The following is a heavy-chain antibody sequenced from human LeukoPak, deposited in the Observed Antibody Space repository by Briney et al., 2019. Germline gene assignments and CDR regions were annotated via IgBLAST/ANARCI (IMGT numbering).Heavy chain of an antibody. CDR2: INHSGST. CDR1: GGSFSGYY. CDR3: ARDSNYFDSSGYHQYYFDY. D-gene: IGHD3-22*01. J-gene: IGHJ4*02. Sequence: PSETLSLTCAVYGGSFSGYYWSWIRQPPGKGLEWIGEINHSGSTNYNPSLKSRVTISVDTSKNQFSLKLSSVTAADTAVYYCARDSNYFDSSGYHQYYFDYWGQGTLVTVSS. V-gene: IGHV4-34*01.